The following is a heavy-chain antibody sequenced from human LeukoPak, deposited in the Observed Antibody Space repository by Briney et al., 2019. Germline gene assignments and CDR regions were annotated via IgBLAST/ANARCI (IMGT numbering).Heavy chain of an antibody. CDR1: GFTFSSYS. Sequence: GGSLRLSCAASGFTFSSYSMNWVRQAPGKGLEWVSSISSSSSYIYYADSVKGRFTISRDNAKNSLYLQMNSLRAEDTAVYYCARDKLPGGEYCSGGSCFNYYYYYYMDVWGKGTTVTISS. CDR2: ISSSSSYI. D-gene: IGHD2-15*01. J-gene: IGHJ6*03. V-gene: IGHV3-21*01. CDR3: ARDKLPGGEYCSGGSCFNYYYYYYMDV.